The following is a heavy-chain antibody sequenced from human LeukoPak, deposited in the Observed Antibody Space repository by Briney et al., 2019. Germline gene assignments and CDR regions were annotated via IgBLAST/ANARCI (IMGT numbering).Heavy chain of an antibody. V-gene: IGHV3-23*01. Sequence: GGTLRLSCAASGITFSSYAMSWVRQAPGKGLEWVSAISGSGGSTYYADSVKGRFTISRDNSKNTLYLQMNSLRAEDTAVYYCARDVTYYYDSSGYYARHAFDIWGQGTMVTVSS. CDR2: ISGSGGST. D-gene: IGHD3-22*01. J-gene: IGHJ3*02. CDR1: GITFSSYA. CDR3: ARDVTYYYDSSGYYARHAFDI.